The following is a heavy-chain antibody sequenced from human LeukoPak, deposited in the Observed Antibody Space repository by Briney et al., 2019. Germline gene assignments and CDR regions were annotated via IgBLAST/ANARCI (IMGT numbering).Heavy chain of an antibody. CDR1: GFTFSSYA. J-gene: IGHJ4*02. V-gene: IGHV3-23*01. Sequence: PGGSLRLSCAASGFTFSSYAMSWVRPAPGQELEGVSALSGSGGSTYYADSVKGRFTSSRDNSKNTLYLQMNSLRAEDTAVYYCAKDFLKNYGDYVSSFDYWGQGTLVTVSS. CDR3: AKDFLKNYGDYVSSFDY. D-gene: IGHD4-17*01. CDR2: LSGSGGST.